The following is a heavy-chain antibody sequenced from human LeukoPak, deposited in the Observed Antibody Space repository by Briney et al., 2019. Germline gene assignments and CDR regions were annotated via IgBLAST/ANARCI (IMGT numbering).Heavy chain of an antibody. CDR1: GFTFSSYW. V-gene: IGHV3-74*01. D-gene: IGHD3-10*01. Sequence: GGSLRLSCAASGFTFSSYWMHWVRQAPGKGLVWVSRISGDESSTSYADSVKGRFTISRDNSKNTLYLQMNSLRAEDTAVYYCAKGDGSGSPIFDYWGQGTLVTVSS. J-gene: IGHJ4*02. CDR2: ISGDESST. CDR3: AKGDGSGSPIFDY.